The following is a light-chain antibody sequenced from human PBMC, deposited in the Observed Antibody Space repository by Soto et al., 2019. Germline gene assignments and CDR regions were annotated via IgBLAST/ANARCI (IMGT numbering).Light chain of an antibody. Sequence: ENVLTQSPGTLSLCPGERATLSCRASQSVSVNYLAWYQQKPGQAPRLLIYGASSRATGIPDRFSGSGSGTDFTRTISRLEHEDFAVYYCQQYGSSPYTFGQGTKLEIK. CDR3: QQYGSSPYT. CDR1: QSVSVNY. V-gene: IGKV3-20*01. CDR2: GAS. J-gene: IGKJ2*01.